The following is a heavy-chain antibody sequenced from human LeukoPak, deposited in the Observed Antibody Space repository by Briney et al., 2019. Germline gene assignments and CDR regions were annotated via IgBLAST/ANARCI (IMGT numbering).Heavy chain of an antibody. CDR1: GFTFSSYA. Sequence: GGSLRLSCAASGFTFSSYAMSWVRQAPGKGLEWDSAISGSGGSTYYADSVKGRFTISRDNSKNTLYLQMNSLRAEDTAVYYCAKSGDYGDYGESNYFDYWGQGTLVTVSS. D-gene: IGHD4-17*01. CDR2: ISGSGGST. J-gene: IGHJ4*02. V-gene: IGHV3-23*01. CDR3: AKSGDYGDYGESNYFDY.